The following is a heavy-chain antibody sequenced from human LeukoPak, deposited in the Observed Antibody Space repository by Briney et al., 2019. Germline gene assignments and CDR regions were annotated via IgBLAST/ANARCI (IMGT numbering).Heavy chain of an antibody. Sequence: SETLSLTCAVYGGSFSGYYWSWIRQPPGKGLEWIGEINHSGSTSYNPSLKSRVTISVDTSKNQFSLKLSSVTAADTAVYYCARAGYYYDSSGYYSGPPDYWGQGTLVTVSS. CDR1: GGSFSGYY. J-gene: IGHJ4*02. V-gene: IGHV4-34*01. CDR3: ARAGYYYDSSGYYSGPPDY. D-gene: IGHD3-22*01. CDR2: INHSGST.